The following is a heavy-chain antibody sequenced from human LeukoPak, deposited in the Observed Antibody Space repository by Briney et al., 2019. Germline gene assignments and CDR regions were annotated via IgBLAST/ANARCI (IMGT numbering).Heavy chain of an antibody. CDR1: GGTFSSYA. CDR2: IIPIFGTA. D-gene: IGHD2-2*01. Sequence: SVKVSCKASGGTFSSYAISWVRQAPGQGLEWMGGIIPIFGTANYAQKFQGRVTITTDESTSTAYMELSSLRSEDTAVYYCARGQRVVPAAMSFYYYYMDVWGKGTTVTVSS. V-gene: IGHV1-69*05. CDR3: ARGQRVVPAAMSFYYYYMDV. J-gene: IGHJ6*03.